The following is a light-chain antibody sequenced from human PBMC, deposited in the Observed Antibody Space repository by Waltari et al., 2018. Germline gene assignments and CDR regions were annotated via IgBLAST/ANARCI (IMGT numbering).Light chain of an antibody. Sequence: DIVMTQSPDSLAVSLGERATINCKSSQSVLYSSNNKNYLAWYQQKPGQPPKLLISWASTRESGVPDRFSGSGSGTEFTLTISSLQAEDVAVYYCQQYYSTITFGQGTRLEIK. CDR1: QSVLYSSNNKNY. CDR3: QQYYSTIT. J-gene: IGKJ5*01. V-gene: IGKV4-1*01. CDR2: WAS.